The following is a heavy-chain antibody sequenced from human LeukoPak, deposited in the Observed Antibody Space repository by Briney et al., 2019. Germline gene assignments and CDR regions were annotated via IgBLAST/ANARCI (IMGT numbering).Heavy chain of an antibody. Sequence: GGSLRLSCAASGFTFSDYYMSWIRQAPGKGREWVSYIRSSGSTIYYADSVKGRFAISRHNAQKSMYLQLKSLRAEDTAVYYCAGGGDYGDFGPWGPGTLVTVSS. CDR3: AGGGDYGDFGP. J-gene: IGHJ5*02. D-gene: IGHD4-17*01. V-gene: IGHV3-11*01. CDR1: GFTFSDYY. CDR2: IRSSGSTI.